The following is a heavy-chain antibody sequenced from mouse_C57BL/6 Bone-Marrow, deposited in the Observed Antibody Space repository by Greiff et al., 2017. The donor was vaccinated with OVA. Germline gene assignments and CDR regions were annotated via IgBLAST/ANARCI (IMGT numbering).Heavy chain of an antibody. CDR1: GYTFTDYY. J-gene: IGHJ3*01. D-gene: IGHD1-1*01. CDR3: ARSPSYYYGSSYGFAY. CDR2: INPYNGGT. V-gene: IGHV1-19*01. Sequence: EVQLQQSGPVLVKPGASVKMSCKASGYTFTDYYMNWVKQSHGKSLEWIGVINPYNGGTSYNQKFKGKATLTVDKSSSTAYMELNSLTSEDSAVYYCARSPSYYYGSSYGFAYWGQGTLVTVSA.